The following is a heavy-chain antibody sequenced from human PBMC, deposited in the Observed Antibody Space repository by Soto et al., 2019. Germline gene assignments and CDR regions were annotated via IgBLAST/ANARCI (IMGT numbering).Heavy chain of an antibody. CDR1: GGSISSYY. J-gene: IGHJ5*02. V-gene: IGHV4-59*12. D-gene: IGHD6-13*01. Sequence: SETLSLTCTVSGGSISSYYGSWIRQPPGKGLEWIGYIYYSGSTNYNPSLKSRVTISVDTSKNQFSLKLSSVTAADTAVYYCARVGIAAAGTRNWFDPWGQGTLVTVSS. CDR2: IYYSGST. CDR3: ARVGIAAAGTRNWFDP.